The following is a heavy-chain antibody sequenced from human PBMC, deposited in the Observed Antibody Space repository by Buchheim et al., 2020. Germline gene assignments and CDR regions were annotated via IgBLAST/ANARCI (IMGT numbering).Heavy chain of an antibody. V-gene: IGHV4-39*01. Sequence: QLQLQESGPGLVKPSETLSLTCTVSGGSISSSSYYWGWIRQPPGKGLEWIGSIYYSGSTYYNPSLKSRVTISVDTSKNQFSLKLSSVTAADTAVYYCARSGYEGSSWYRDPYYFDYWGQGTL. CDR3: ARSGYEGSSWYRDPYYFDY. CDR1: GGSISSSSYY. CDR2: IYYSGST. J-gene: IGHJ4*02. D-gene: IGHD6-13*01.